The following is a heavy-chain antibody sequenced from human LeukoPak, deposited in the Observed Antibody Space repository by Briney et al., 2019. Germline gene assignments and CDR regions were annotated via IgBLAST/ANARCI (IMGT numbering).Heavy chain of an antibody. J-gene: IGHJ4*02. D-gene: IGHD1-1*01. V-gene: IGHV4-39*07. Sequence: PSETLSLTCTVSGDSFSSVTDYWAWIRQPPGKGLEWIASGDYSGGTYYNPSLESRVAISADISKNQFSLKLTSVTAADTAVYYCARAHYGTASPAGGLWGQGTLVTVSS. CDR3: ARAHYGTASPAGGL. CDR2: GDYSGGT. CDR1: GDSFSSVTDY.